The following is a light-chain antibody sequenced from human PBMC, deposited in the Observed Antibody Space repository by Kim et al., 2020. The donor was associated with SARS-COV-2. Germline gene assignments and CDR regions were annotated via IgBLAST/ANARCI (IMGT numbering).Light chain of an antibody. V-gene: IGLV1-47*02. CDR2: SNN. J-gene: IGLJ2*01. CDR1: SSNIGSNY. CDR3: AAWDDSLSVV. Sequence: ELTQPPSASGTPGQRVTISCSGSSSNIGSNYVYWYQQLPGTAPKLLIYSNNQRPSGVPDRFSGSKSGTSASLAISGHRSEDEADYYCAAWDDSLSVVFGGGTQLTVL.